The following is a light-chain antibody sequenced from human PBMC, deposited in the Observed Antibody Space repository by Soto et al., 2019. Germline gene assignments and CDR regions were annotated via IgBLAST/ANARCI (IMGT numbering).Light chain of an antibody. CDR3: QQFGSSPRT. J-gene: IGKJ1*01. CDR2: GAS. V-gene: IGKV3-20*01. CDR1: QSVSSSY. Sequence: EIVLTQSPGTLSLSPGERATLSCRASQSVSSSYLAWYQQKPGQAPRLIIYGASSRATGIPDRFSGSGSGTDFTLTISRLEPADFAVYYCQQFGSSPRTFGQGTKVEIK.